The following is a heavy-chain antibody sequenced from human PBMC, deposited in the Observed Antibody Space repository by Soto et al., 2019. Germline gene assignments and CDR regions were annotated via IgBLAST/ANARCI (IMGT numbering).Heavy chain of an antibody. D-gene: IGHD6-19*01. V-gene: IGHV4-39*01. CDR3: ARVSGQWLVQGRFDP. CDR1: GGSISSSSYY. Sequence: SETLSLTCTVSGGSISSSSYYWGWIRQPPGKGLEWIGSIYYSGSTYYNPSLKGRVTISVDTSKNQFSLKLSSVTAADTAVYYCARVSGQWLVQGRFDPWGQGTLVTVSS. CDR2: IYYSGST. J-gene: IGHJ5*02.